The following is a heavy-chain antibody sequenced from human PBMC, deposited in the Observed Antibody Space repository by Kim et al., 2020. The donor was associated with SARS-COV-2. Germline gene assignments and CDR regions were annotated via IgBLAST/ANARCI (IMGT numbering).Heavy chain of an antibody. CDR3: AKVGYWSAYFGMDV. CDR1: GFIFSDYA. V-gene: IGHV3-23*05. Sequence: GGSLRLSCAASGFIFSDYAMTWVRQAPGRGLEWVSTLSTIGSNTYYADSVKGRFTISRDISGNILYLQMNSLRADDTAVYYCAKVGYWSAYFGMDVWGQGTTVIVFS. CDR2: LSTIGSNT. J-gene: IGHJ6*02. D-gene: IGHD2-21*01.